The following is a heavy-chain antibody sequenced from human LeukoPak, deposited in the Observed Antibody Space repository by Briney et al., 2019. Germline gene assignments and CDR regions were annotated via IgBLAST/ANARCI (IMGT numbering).Heavy chain of an antibody. CDR2: IYYSGST. CDR1: GGSISSGGYY. Sequence: SETLSLTCTVSGGSISSGGYYWSWIRQHPGKGLERIGYIYYSGSTYYNPSLKSRVTISVDTSKNQFSLKLSSVTAADTAVYYCARGADFIRSGYYYGMDVWGQGTTVTVSS. V-gene: IGHV4-31*03. CDR3: ARGADFIRSGYYYGMDV. D-gene: IGHD4-17*01. J-gene: IGHJ6*02.